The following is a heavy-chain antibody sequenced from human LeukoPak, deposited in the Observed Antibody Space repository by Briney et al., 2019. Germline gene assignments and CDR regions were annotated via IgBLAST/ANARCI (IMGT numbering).Heavy chain of an antibody. CDR1: GVTFSNNV. CDR3: ARDRTYYNYGMDV. J-gene: IGHJ6*02. Sequence: GGSLRLSCAASGVTFSNNVMHWVRQAPGKGLEWVAVVWYDGSNKYYADSVKGRFTISRDNSKNTLYLQMNSLRAEDTAVYYCARDRTYYNYGMDVWGQGTTVTVSS. D-gene: IGHD3/OR15-3a*01. V-gene: IGHV3-33*01. CDR2: VWYDGSNK.